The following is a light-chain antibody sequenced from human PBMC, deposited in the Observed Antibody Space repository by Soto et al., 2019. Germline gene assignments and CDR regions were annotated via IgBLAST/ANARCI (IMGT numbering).Light chain of an antibody. CDR2: GVN. CDR3: CSYAGISTFYV. CDR1: SSDVGSYNL. Sequence: QSVLTQPASVSGSPGQSITIYCTGTSSDVGSYNLVSWYQQHPGKAPKLMIYGVNKRPSGVSNRFSGSKSGNTASLTISGLQAEDEADYYCCSYAGISTFYVFGTGTKVTVL. V-gene: IGLV2-23*02. J-gene: IGLJ1*01.